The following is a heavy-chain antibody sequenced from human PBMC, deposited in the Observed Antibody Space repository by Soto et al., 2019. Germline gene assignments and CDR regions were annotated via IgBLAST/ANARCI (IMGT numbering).Heavy chain of an antibody. J-gene: IGHJ3*02. D-gene: IGHD4-17*01. CDR2: ISSSGDST. Sequence: PGGSLRLSCAASGFIFNTYAMNWVRQAPGKGLEWVSAISSSGDSTYYTESVRGRFTISRDNSINTLYLHMRSLRPEDTAVYYCAHPRGYGVFDAVDIWGQGTMVTVSS. V-gene: IGHV3-23*01. CDR1: GFIFNTYA. CDR3: AHPRGYGVFDAVDI.